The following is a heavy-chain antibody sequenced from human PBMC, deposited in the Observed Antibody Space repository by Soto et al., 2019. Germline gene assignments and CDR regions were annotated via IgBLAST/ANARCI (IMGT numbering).Heavy chain of an antibody. CDR2: IDPPSGDT. CDR1: GDTFTGYY. V-gene: IGHV1-2*02. Sequence: QVQLVQSGAEVKKPGASVKVSCKASGDTFTGYYMHWVRQAPGQGLEWMGRIDPPSGDTDYAQKLQGRVTMTRDTSIDTAYMELSRLKFDDTAVYYCARRAAAGTFFDFWGQGTLVTVSS. D-gene: IGHD6-13*01. CDR3: ARRAAAGTFFDF. J-gene: IGHJ4*02.